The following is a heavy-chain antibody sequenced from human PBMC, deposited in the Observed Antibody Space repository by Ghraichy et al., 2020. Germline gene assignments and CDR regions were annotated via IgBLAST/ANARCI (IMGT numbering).Heavy chain of an antibody. CDR2: TYYRSKWLY. CDR3: ARHVNGRLDP. V-gene: IGHV6-1*01. Sequence: SQTLSLTCAISGDSVSTDSATWNWIRQSPSRGLEWLGRTYYRSKWLYDYAVSVKSRITFNPDTSKNQFSLQLDSVTPEDTAVYFCARHVNGRLDPWGQGTLVTVSS. CDR1: GDSVSTDSAT. J-gene: IGHJ5*02. D-gene: IGHD2-8*01.